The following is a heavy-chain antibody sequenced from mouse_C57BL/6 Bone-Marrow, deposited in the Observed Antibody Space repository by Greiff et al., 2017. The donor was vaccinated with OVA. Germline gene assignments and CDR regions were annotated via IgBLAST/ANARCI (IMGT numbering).Heavy chain of an antibody. CDR3: ARYYGNYY. CDR2: ISDGGSYT. V-gene: IGHV5-4*03. CDR1: GFTFSSYA. Sequence: EVMLVESGGGLVQPGESLKLSCAASGFTFSSYAMSWVRQTPEKRLEWVATISDGGSYTYYPDNVKGRFTISRDNAKNNLYLQMSHLKSEDTAMYYCARYYGNYYWGQGTLVTVSA. D-gene: IGHD2-1*01. J-gene: IGHJ3*01.